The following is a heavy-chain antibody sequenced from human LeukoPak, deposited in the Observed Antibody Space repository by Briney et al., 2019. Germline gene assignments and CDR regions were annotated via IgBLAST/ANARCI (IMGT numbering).Heavy chain of an antibody. CDR2: IIPIFGTA. CDR3: ARDRSAMVYFDY. V-gene: IGHV1-69*13. J-gene: IGHJ4*02. CDR1: GYTFTSYA. D-gene: IGHD5-18*01. Sequence: SVKVSCKASGYTFTSYAISWVRQAPGQGLEWMGGIIPIFGTANYAQKFQGRVTITADESTSTAYMELSSLRSEDTAVYYCARDRSAMVYFDYWGQGTLVTVSS.